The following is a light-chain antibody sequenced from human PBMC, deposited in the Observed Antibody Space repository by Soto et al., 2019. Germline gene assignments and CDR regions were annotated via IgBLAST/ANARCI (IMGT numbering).Light chain of an antibody. CDR2: DAS. CDR3: QQRMNWPLT. V-gene: IGKV3-11*01. CDR1: QSVSSY. Sequence: EIVLTQSPGTLSLSPGEIATLSCRASQSVSSYLAWYQQKPGQAPRLLIYDASNRATGIPARFSGSGSGTDFTLTISSLEPEDFAVYYCQQRMNWPLTFGQGTRLEIK. J-gene: IGKJ5*01.